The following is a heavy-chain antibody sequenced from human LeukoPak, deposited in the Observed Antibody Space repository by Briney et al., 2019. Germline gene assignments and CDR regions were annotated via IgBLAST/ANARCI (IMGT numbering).Heavy chain of an antibody. D-gene: IGHD3-22*01. V-gene: IGHV4-59*08. Sequence: NPSETLSLTCTVSGGSISSYYWSWIRQPPGKGLEWIGYIYYSGSTNYNPSLKSRVTISVDTSKNQFSLKLSSVTAADTAVYYCARHQKTYYYDSKSRGYAFDIWGQGTMVTVSS. J-gene: IGHJ3*02. CDR1: GGSISSYY. CDR3: ARHQKTYYYDSKSRGYAFDI. CDR2: IYYSGST.